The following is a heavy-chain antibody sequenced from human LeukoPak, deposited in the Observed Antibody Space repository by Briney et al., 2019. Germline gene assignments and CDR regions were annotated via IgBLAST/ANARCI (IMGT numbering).Heavy chain of an antibody. Sequence: PGGSLRLSCVGSGFTFRNHWVNWVRQSPRKGLEWVAKIKPDGIDKYYVDSARGRFTVSRDNAKNSAFLQMNSLRAEDTAIYYCATISAQTFDIWGQGTLVSVSS. CDR2: IKPDGIDK. D-gene: IGHD5-24*01. V-gene: IGHV3-7*01. CDR1: GFTFRNHW. J-gene: IGHJ3*02. CDR3: ATISAQTFDI.